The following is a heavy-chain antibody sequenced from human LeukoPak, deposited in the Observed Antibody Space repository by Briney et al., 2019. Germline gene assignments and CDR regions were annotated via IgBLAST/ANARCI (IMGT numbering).Heavy chain of an antibody. CDR2: IYFGGST. D-gene: IGHD3-22*01. J-gene: IGHJ4*02. CDR1: GGSISSSSYY. V-gene: IGHV4-39*07. CDR3: ARGTSYDSSGYGGFNIDY. Sequence: SETLSLTCTVSGGSISSSSYYWGWIRQPPGKGLEWIGSIYFGGSTSYNPSLKSRVTISVDTSKNQFSLKLSSVTAADTAVYYCARGTSYDSSGYGGFNIDYWGQGTLVTVSS.